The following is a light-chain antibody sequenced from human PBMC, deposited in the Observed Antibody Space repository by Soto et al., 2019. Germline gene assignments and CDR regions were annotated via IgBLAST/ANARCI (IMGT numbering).Light chain of an antibody. Sequence: IQMTQSPSSMSASVGDRVTITCRASQDIGNDLGWYQQKPGKAPRLLISTASTLESGVPARLSGSGSGTHFILTISSLQPEDFATYFCLQDYNYPRTFGQGTKVDIK. V-gene: IGKV1-6*01. CDR1: QDIGND. J-gene: IGKJ1*01. CDR2: TAS. CDR3: LQDYNYPRT.